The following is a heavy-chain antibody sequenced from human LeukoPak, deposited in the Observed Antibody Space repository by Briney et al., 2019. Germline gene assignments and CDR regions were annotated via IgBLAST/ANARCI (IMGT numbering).Heavy chain of an antibody. Sequence: GGSLRLSCAASGFTFSSYSMNWVRQAPGKGLEWVSSISSSSSYIYYADSVKGRFTISRDNAKNSLYLQMNSLRAEDTAVYYCARLGVEYGSSVGLYYYYYMDVWGKGTTVTVSS. V-gene: IGHV3-21*01. CDR3: ARLGVEYGSSVGLYYYYYMDV. D-gene: IGHD6-6*01. CDR1: GFTFSSYS. J-gene: IGHJ6*03. CDR2: ISSSSSYI.